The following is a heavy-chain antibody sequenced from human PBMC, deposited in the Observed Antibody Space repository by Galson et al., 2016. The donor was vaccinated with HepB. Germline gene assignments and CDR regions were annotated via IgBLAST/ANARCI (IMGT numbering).Heavy chain of an antibody. V-gene: IGHV3-23*01. J-gene: IGHJ4*02. CDR1: GITFSNYA. Sequence: SLRLSCAVSGITFSNYAMNWVRQAPGKGLEWVSSISYSGDTTHLADSVEGRFTISRDNSKKTLFLHMNSLRVDDTAIYYCAGKWAPGPFDHWGQGALVTVSS. CDR3: AGKWAPGPFDH. D-gene: IGHD1-26*01. CDR2: ISYSGDTT.